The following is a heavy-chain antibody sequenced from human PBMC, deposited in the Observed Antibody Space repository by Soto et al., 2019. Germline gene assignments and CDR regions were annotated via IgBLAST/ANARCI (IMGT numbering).Heavy chain of an antibody. V-gene: IGHV1-69*13. CDR2: TIPMFGTT. CDR3: ARTTGIVGASSSYYGMDV. Sequence: SVKVSCKASGCTFSSYAISWVRQAPGQGLEWMGGTIPMFGTTNYAQKFQGRVTITADESTSTAYMEVSSLRSEDTAMYYCARTTGIVGASSSYYGMDVWGQGTTVTVSS. D-gene: IGHD1-26*01. J-gene: IGHJ6*02. CDR1: GCTFSSYA.